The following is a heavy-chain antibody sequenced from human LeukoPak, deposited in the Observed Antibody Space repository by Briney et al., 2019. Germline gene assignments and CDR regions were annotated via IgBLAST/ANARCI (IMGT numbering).Heavy chain of an antibody. J-gene: IGHJ6*02. V-gene: IGHV3-48*02. Sequence: GGSLRLSCAASGFTFSSYSMNWVRQAPGKGLEWVSYISSSSSTIYYADSVKGRFTISRDNAKNSLYLQMNSLRDEDTAVYYCARGLDPYYYYYGMDVWAKGPRSPSP. CDR1: GFTFSSYS. CDR3: ARGLDPYYYYYGMDV. CDR2: ISSSSSTI.